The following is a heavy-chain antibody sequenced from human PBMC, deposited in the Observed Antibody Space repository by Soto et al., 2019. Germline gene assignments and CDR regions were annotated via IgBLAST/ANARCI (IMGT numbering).Heavy chain of an antibody. CDR1: GGTFSIYT. J-gene: IGHJ4*02. Sequence: QVQLVQSGSEVKKPGSSVRVSCKTSGGTFSIYTISWVRQAPGQGLEWMGRVLPFLDITSYSQRFQGRVTITADRSTTTAYVELSSLRSEDTAVYYCARDRDNSNWPNFDSWGQGTLVTVSS. V-gene: IGHV1-69*02. CDR2: VLPFLDIT. CDR3: ARDRDNSNWPNFDS. D-gene: IGHD6-13*01.